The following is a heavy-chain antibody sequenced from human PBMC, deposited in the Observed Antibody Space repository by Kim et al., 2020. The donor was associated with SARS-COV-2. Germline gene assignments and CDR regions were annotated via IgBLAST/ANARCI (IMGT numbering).Heavy chain of an antibody. CDR1: GYTFHTYA. D-gene: IGHD5-12*01. V-gene: IGHV1-3*01. Sequence: ASVKVSCKASGYTFHTYAMHWVRQAPGQRLEWLGWIYAGNGDTHYSQKFQGRVTLTRDTSASTGYMELSSLRSEDTALYYCVRNIAHTGYYDYWGQGTLV. CDR2: IYAGNGDT. J-gene: IGHJ4*02. CDR3: VRNIAHTGYYDY.